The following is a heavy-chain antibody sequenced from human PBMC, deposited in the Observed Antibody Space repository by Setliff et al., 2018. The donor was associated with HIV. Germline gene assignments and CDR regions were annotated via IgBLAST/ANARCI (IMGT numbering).Heavy chain of an antibody. J-gene: IGHJ4*02. CDR1: GGSISSGSYY. V-gene: IGHV4-61*09. Sequence: SETLSLTCTVSGGSISSGSYYWSWIRQPAGKGLEWIGQIHTRGSTNYNPSLKSRVTIAADNSKNLLHLQVNNLRVEDTAVYYCARDPLRATSLLTWWFPDYWGQGTLVTVSS. CDR2: IHTRGST. D-gene: IGHD2-15*01. CDR3: ARDPLRATSLLTWWFPDY.